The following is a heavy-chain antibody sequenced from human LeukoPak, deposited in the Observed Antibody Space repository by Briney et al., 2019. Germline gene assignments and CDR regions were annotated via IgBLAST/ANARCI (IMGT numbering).Heavy chain of an antibody. CDR2: IYTSGST. CDR3: ARDKRHSYGRYFAH. CDR1: GGSISSGSYY. V-gene: IGHV4-61*02. Sequence: PSETLSLTCTVSGGSISSGSYYWSWIRQPAGKGLEWIGRIYTSGSTNYNPSLKSRATMSVDTSKNQVVLNLSSVTAADTAVYYCARDKRHSYGRYFAHWGQGMLVTVSS. D-gene: IGHD5-18*01. J-gene: IGHJ4*02.